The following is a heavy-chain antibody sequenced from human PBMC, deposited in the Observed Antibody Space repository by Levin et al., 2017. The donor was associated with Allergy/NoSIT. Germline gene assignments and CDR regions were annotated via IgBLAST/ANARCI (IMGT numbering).Heavy chain of an antibody. V-gene: IGHV3-30*18. CDR2: ISYDGSNK. CDR3: AKDSAGTTGYGMDV. J-gene: IGHJ6*02. CDR1: GFTFSSYG. Sequence: GGSLRLSCVASGFTFSSYGMHWVRQAPGKGLEWVAVISYDGSNKYYADSVKGRFIISRDNSENTLYLQMNSLRTDDTAVYYCAKDSAGTTGYGMDVWGQGTTVTVSS. D-gene: IGHD1-7*01.